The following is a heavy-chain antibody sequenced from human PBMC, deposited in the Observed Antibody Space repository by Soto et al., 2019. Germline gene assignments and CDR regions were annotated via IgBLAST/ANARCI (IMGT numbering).Heavy chain of an antibody. Sequence: ASVKVSCKASGYTFTGCYMHWVRRAPGQGLEWMGWINPNSGGTNYAQKFQGRVTMTRDTSISTAYMELSRLRSDDTAVYYCARLTSGWYGLPNYYFDYWGQGTLVTV. CDR2: INPNSGGT. V-gene: IGHV1-2*02. D-gene: IGHD6-19*01. CDR3: ARLTSGWYGLPNYYFDY. J-gene: IGHJ4*02. CDR1: GYTFTGCY.